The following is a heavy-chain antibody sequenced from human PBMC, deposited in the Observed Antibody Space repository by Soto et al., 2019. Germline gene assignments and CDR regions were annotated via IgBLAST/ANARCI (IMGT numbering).Heavy chain of an antibody. V-gene: IGHV4-4*02. CDR2: IYHSGST. Sequence: SETLSLTCAVSGGSSSSSNWWSWVRQPPGKGLEWIGEIYHSGSTNYNPSLKSRVTISVDKSKNQFSLKLSSVTAADTAVYYCARAQGSDRNYYYYGMDVWGQGTTVTVSS. CDR1: GGSSSSSNW. J-gene: IGHJ6*02. CDR3: ARAQGSDRNYYYYGMDV.